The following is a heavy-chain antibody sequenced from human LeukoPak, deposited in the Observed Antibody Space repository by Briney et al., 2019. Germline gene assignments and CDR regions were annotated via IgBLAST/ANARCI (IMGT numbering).Heavy chain of an antibody. D-gene: IGHD3-22*01. CDR1: GFTFSSYS. J-gene: IGHJ4*02. V-gene: IGHV3-21*01. Sequence: GGSLRLSCAASGFTFSSYSMNWVRQAPGKGLEWVSSISSSRSYKYYADSVKGRFTISRDNAKNSLYLQMNSLRAEDTAVYYCAREPCYYDSSGYYYAMPSDYWGEGTLVTVSS. CDR2: ISSSRSYK. CDR3: AREPCYYDSSGYYYAMPSDY.